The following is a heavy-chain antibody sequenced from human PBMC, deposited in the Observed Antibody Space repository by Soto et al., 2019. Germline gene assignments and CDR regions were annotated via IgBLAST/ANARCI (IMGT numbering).Heavy chain of an antibody. CDR1: GFTFNNFG. Sequence: VQLVESGGGVVQPGRSLRLSCAASGFTFNNFGMHWVRQAPGKGLEWVAAISSDGSDKYYSDSVKGRFIISRDNSKNTLFLQMNSLRVEDTAVYYCAKGSDVARQELDYWGQGTLVTVSS. CDR2: ISSDGSDK. D-gene: IGHD2-15*01. J-gene: IGHJ4*02. V-gene: IGHV3-30*18. CDR3: AKGSDVARQELDY.